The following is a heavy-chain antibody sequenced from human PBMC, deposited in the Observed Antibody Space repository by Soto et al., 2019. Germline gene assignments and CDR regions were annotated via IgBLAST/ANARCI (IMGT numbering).Heavy chain of an antibody. D-gene: IGHD3-16*01. J-gene: IGHJ4*02. V-gene: IGHV4-61*01. CDR2: IYYSEST. CDR1: GGSVSSGSYY. Sequence: LSLTCTVSGGSVSSGSYYWSWIRQPPGKGLEWIGYIYYSESTNYNPSLKSRVIISIDTSKNQFSLKLSSVTAADTAVYYCARVRQLWGGSYYFDFWGQGALVTVSS. CDR3: ARVRQLWGGSYYFDF.